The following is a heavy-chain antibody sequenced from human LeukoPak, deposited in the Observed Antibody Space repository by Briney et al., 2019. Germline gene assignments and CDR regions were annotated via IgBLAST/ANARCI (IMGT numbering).Heavy chain of an antibody. CDR2: INSAYSNT. CDR1: GYTFTDYT. J-gene: IGHJ5*02. V-gene: IGHV1-3*01. Sequence: GASVKVSCKASGYTFTDYTIHWVRHAPGQRLEWMGWINSAYSNTKYSQKFQGRVTITSDTSASKVYMEVRSLTSEDTAIYYCARDSYMAAADTWFDPWGQGTLVTVSS. CDR3: ARDSYMAAADTWFDP. D-gene: IGHD6-13*01.